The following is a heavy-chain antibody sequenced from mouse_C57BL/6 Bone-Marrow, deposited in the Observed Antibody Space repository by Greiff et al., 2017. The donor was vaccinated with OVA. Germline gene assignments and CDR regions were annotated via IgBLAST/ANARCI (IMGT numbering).Heavy chain of an antibody. CDR1: GFNIKDDY. CDR2: IAPENGDT. V-gene: IGHV14-4*01. CDR3: AREGAYNWYFDV. Sequence: EVQLQQSGAELVRPGASVKLSCTASGFNIKDDYMNWVKQRPEQGMEWIGWIAPENGDTEYASKFQGKATITADTSSNTAYLQLSSLTSEDTAVYYCAREGAYNWYFDVWGTGTTVTVSS. D-gene: IGHD2-10*01. J-gene: IGHJ1*03.